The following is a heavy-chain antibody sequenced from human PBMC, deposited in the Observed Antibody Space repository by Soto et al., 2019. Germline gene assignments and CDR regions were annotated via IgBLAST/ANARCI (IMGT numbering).Heavy chain of an antibody. Sequence: GESLKISCKGSGYSFSNYWISWVRQMPGKGLEWMGRIDPSDSWTHYSPSFQGHVTISADKSISTVYLQWSSLKASDTAVYYCAKDGLGVPDPPPFDYWGQGTLVTVSS. V-gene: IGHV5-10-1*01. J-gene: IGHJ4*02. D-gene: IGHD1-26*01. CDR1: GYSFSNYW. CDR3: AKDGLGVPDPPPFDY. CDR2: IDPSDSWT.